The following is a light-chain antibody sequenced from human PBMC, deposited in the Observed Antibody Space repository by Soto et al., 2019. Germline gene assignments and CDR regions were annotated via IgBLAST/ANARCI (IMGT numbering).Light chain of an antibody. CDR2: GAS. V-gene: IGKV3-20*01. J-gene: IGKJ4*01. CDR3: QQYHLSPLT. Sequence: EIVLTQSPGALSVAPGETLSLSCRASEAINNNFVAWYQQRPGQVPRLRMYGASIRVSGVPDRISGRRSGTGFILNIARVEPEDSAVYFCQQYHLSPLTFGGGTQV. CDR1: EAINNNF.